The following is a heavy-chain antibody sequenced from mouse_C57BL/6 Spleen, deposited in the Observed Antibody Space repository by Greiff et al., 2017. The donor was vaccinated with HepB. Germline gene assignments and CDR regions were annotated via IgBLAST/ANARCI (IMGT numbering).Heavy chain of an antibody. Sequence: ESGPGLVIPSQSLSLTCSVTGYSIPSGYYWNWIRQFPGNKLEWMGYISYDGSNNYNPSLKNRISITRDTSKNQFFLKLNSVTTEDTATYYCARDLLGYFDYWGQGTTLTVSS. V-gene: IGHV3-6*01. D-gene: IGHD2-1*01. CDR1: GYSIPSGYY. CDR3: ARDLLGYFDY. J-gene: IGHJ2*01. CDR2: ISYDGSN.